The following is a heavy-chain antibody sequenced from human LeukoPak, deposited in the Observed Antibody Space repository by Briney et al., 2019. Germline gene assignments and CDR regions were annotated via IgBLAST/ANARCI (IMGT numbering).Heavy chain of an antibody. CDR2: INPNSGGT. J-gene: IGHJ4*02. CDR3: ARDIAREGAMDDY. CDR1: GYTFTSYG. V-gene: IGHV1-2*02. Sequence: GASVKVSCKASGYTFTSYGISWVRQAPGQGLEWMGWINPNSGGTNYAQKFQGRVTMTRDTSISTAYMELSRLRSDDTAVYYCARDIAREGAMDDYWGQGTLVTVSS. D-gene: IGHD1-26*01.